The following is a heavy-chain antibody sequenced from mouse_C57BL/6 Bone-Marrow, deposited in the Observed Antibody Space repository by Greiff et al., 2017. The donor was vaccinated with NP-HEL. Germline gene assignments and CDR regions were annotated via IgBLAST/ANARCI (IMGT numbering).Heavy chain of an antibody. CDR1: GYTFTSYW. Sequence: QVQLQQPGAELVRPGSSVKLPCKASGYTFTSYWMDWVKQRPGQGLEWIGNIYPSDSETHYNQKFKDKATLTVDKSSSTAYMQLSSLTSEDSAVYYCARWGYYGTPFDYWGQGTTLTVSS. CDR2: IYPSDSET. V-gene: IGHV1-61*01. CDR3: ARWGYYGTPFDY. D-gene: IGHD1-1*01. J-gene: IGHJ2*01.